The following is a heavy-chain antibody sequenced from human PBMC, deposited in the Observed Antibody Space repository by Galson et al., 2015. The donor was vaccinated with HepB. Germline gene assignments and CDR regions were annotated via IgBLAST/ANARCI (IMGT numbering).Heavy chain of an antibody. CDR1: GFTFSNAW. J-gene: IGHJ4*02. V-gene: IGHV3-15*01. CDR2: IKSKTDGGTT. CDR3: TTDFVGATLFDY. D-gene: IGHD1-26*01. Sequence: SLRLSCAASGFTFSNAWMSWVRQAPGKGLEWVGRIKSKTDGGTTDYAAPVKGRFTISRDDSKNTLYLQMNSLKTEDTAVYYCTTDFVGATLFDYWGQGTLVTVSS.